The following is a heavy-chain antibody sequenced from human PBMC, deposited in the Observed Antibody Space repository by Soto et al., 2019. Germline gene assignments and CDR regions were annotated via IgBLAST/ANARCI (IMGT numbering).Heavy chain of an antibody. V-gene: IGHV3-21*01. J-gene: IGHJ6*02. CDR3: ARASHGTDIVLVSDAANYYGMDV. CDR2: ISSGSNYI. CDR1: GFTFSRYS. D-gene: IGHD2-2*01. Sequence: EVQLVESGGGLVKPGGSLRLSCAASGFTFSRYSMTWVRQAPGKGLEWVSSISSGSNYIYYADSVKGRFTISRDNGKNSLDLQMNRLRAEDTAVYYCARASHGTDIVLVSDAANYYGMDVWGQGTTVTVSS.